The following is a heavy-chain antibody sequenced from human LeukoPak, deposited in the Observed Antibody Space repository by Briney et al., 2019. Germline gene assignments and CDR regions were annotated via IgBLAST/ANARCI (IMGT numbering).Heavy chain of an antibody. CDR2: IYFSGST. J-gene: IGHJ3*02. CDR3: ARAGEGFLDAFDM. CDR1: GGSITTGSYH. Sequence: SETLSLTCTVSGGSITTGSYHWTWIRQPAGKGLEWIGCIYFSGSTSYNPSLKSRVTISIETSKNQFSLKLSSVTAADTAVYYCARAGEGFLDAFDMWGQGTMVTVSS. D-gene: IGHD2-21*01. V-gene: IGHV4-61*02.